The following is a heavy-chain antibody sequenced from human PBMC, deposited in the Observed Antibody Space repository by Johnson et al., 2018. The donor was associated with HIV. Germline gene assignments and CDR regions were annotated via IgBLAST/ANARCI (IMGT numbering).Heavy chain of an antibody. J-gene: IGHJ3*02. CDR1: GFTFSSYA. Sequence: EMQLVESGGGLLQSGGSLRLPCGASGFTFSSYAMSWVRQAPGKGLEWVSAISGSGGRTHYADSVKGRFTISRDNARNSLYLQMYSLRAEDTAVYYCAKDPGWFGEPGDAFDIWGQGTMVTVSS. CDR3: AKDPGWFGEPGDAFDI. CDR2: ISGSGGRT. D-gene: IGHD3-10*01. V-gene: IGHV3-23*04.